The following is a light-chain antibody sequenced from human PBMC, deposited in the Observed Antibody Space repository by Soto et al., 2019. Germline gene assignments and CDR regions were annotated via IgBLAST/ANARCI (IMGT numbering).Light chain of an antibody. V-gene: IGKV3-11*01. CDR2: DVF. Sequence: EIVLTQSPATLSLSPGERATLSCRASQSVSNTLAWYQQKPGQAPRLLIYDVFNRATGIPARFSGSGFGTDFTLTISSLEPEDFAVYYCQQRIIWPLTFGLGTKLDFK. CDR1: QSVSNT. CDR3: QQRIIWPLT. J-gene: IGKJ2*01.